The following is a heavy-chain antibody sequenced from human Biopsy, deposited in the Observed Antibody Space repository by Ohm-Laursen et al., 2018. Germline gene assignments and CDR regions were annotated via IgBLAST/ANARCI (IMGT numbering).Heavy chain of an antibody. V-gene: IGHV4-59*08. CDR1: SGSISGYY. J-gene: IGHJ6*02. D-gene: IGHD3-10*01. CDR3: ARGIAMVRSLDV. Sequence: PSETLSLTCTVSSGSISGYYWTWIRQAPGKGLEFIGNVYSSGSPNYNPSLKSRATISLDTSRNQDSLRLSSVTAADTAVYYCARGIAMVRSLDVWGQGTTVAVSS. CDR2: VYSSGSP.